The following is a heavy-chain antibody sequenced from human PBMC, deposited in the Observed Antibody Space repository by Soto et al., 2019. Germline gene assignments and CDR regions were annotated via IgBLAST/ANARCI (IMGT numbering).Heavy chain of an antibody. Sequence: ASVKVSCKASGYTFTGYYMHWVRQAPGQGLEWVGWINPNSGGTNYAQKFQGWVTMTRDTSISTAYIELSRLRSDDTAVYYCARETSLMATVTTNWFDPWGQGTLVTVSS. CDR1: GYTFTGYY. J-gene: IGHJ5*02. D-gene: IGHD4-4*01. V-gene: IGHV1-2*04. CDR2: INPNSGGT. CDR3: ARETSLMATVTTNWFDP.